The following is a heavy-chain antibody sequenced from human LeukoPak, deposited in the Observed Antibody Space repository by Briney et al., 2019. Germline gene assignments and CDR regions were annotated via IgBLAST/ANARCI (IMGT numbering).Heavy chain of an antibody. CDR2: IYYSGST. V-gene: IGHV4-31*03. J-gene: IGHJ6*02. D-gene: IGHD1-26*01. CDR3: ARVPVRGSRYPYGMDV. CDR1: GGSISSGGYY. Sequence: SSETLSLTCTVSGGSISSGGYYWSWIRQQPGKGLEWIGYIYYSGSTYYNPSLKSRVTISVDTSKNQFSLKLSSVTAADTAVYYCARVPVRGSRYPYGMDVWGQGTTVTVSS.